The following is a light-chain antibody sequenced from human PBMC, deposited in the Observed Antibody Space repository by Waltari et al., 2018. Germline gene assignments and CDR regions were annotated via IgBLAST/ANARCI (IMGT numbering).Light chain of an antibody. J-gene: IGKJ1*01. CDR1: QSVSSSY. CDR3: QQYGSSPPWT. CDR2: GAS. V-gene: IGKV3-20*01. Sequence: EIVLTQSPCTLSLSPGERATLSCRASQSVSSSYLARYQQKPGQAPRLLIYGASSRATGIADRFSVSGSGTEFTLTISRLEPEDFAVYYCQQYGSSPPWTLGQGTKVEIK.